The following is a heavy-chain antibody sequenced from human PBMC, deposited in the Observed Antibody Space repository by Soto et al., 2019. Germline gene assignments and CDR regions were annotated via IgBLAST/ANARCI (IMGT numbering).Heavy chain of an antibody. Sequence: SETLSLTCTVSGGSISSGDYYWNWIRQPQGQDLEWIGFIYNSGSTYYNPSLKSRVTISVDTSKHQFSLKLTSVTAADTAVYYCARNDYDDACESPGVDEFDIWYPGTLVTVSS. CDR3: ARNDYDDACESPGVDEFDI. V-gene: IGHV4-30-4*01. CDR1: GGSISSGDYY. J-gene: IGHJ3*02. D-gene: IGHD3-16*01. CDR2: IYNSGST.